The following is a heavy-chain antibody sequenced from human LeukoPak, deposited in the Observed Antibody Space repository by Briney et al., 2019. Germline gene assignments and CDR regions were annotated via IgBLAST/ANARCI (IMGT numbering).Heavy chain of an antibody. CDR1: GGTFSSYA. Sequence: GASVKVSCKASGGTFSSYAISWVRQAPGQGLEWMGRIIPILGIANYAQKFQGRVTITADKSTSTAYMELSSLRSEDTAVYYCARLWYSSGSGYFQHWGQGNLVTVSS. J-gene: IGHJ1*01. D-gene: IGHD6-19*01. V-gene: IGHV1-69*04. CDR2: IIPILGIA. CDR3: ARLWYSSGSGYFQH.